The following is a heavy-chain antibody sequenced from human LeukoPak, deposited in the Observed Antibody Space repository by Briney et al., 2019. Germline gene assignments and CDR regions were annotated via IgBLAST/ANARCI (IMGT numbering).Heavy chain of an antibody. D-gene: IGHD4-17*01. CDR2: ISAYNGNT. CDR1: GYTFTSYG. J-gene: IGHJ4*02. Sequence: ASVKVSCKASGYTFTSYGISWVRQAPGQGLEWMGWISAYNGNTNYAQKLRGRVTMTTDTSTSTAYMELRSLRSDDTAVYYCARGDSTVTLYYFDYWGQGTLVTVSS. CDR3: ARGDSTVTLYYFDY. V-gene: IGHV1-18*01.